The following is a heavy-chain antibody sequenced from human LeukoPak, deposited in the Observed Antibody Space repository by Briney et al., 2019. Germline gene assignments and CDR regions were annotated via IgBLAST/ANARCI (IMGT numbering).Heavy chain of an antibody. J-gene: IGHJ5*02. V-gene: IGHV4-30-4*01. CDR1: GGSIRSGDHY. CDR2: IYYSGST. D-gene: IGHD3-10*01. Sequence: SETLSLTCTVSGGSIRSGDHYWSWIRQLPGKGLEWIAYIYYSGSTYYNPSLKSRVSISVDTSKNQFSLKLSSVTAATTAVYFGARVVGDLFRWFDPWGQGTLVTVSS. CDR3: ARVVGDLFRWFDP.